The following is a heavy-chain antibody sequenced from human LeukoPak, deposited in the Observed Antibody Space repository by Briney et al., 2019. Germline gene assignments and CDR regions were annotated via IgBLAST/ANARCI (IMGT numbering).Heavy chain of an antibody. V-gene: IGHV3-66*01. J-gene: IGHJ6*03. D-gene: IGHD2-15*01. CDR3: ARDRVADVPPYYYYMDV. Sequence: GGSLRLSCTVSGIDVSSNYISWVRQAPEKGLEWVSVTYVSGNTYYADSVKGRFIVSRDNSKNTLYLEMNSLRVEDTGVYYCARDRVADVPPYYYYMDVWGEGTTVTVSS. CDR2: TYVSGNT. CDR1: GIDVSSNY.